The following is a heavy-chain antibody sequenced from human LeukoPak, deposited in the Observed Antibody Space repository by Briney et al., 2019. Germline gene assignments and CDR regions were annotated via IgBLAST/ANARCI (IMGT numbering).Heavy chain of an antibody. CDR2: ISWNSGSI. D-gene: IGHD3-22*01. V-gene: IGHV3-9*01. J-gene: IGHJ4*02. CDR3: VRGGGRGDYNERYYFDY. CDR1: GFTFDDYA. Sequence: GGSLRLSCAASGFTFDDYAMHWVRQAPGKGLEWVSGISWNSGSIGYADSVKGRFTTSRDNAKNSLHLQMNSLTAEDTALYYCVRGGGRGDYNERYYFDYWGQGTLVTVSS.